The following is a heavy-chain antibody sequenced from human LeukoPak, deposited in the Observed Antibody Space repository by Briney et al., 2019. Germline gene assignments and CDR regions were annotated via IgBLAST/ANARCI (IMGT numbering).Heavy chain of an antibody. D-gene: IGHD4-17*01. J-gene: IGHJ4*02. V-gene: IGHV3-23*01. CDR2: ISISGSKT. CDR3: ANEIRPNDY. CDR1: GFIFNDYA. Sequence: GGSLRLSCAASGFIFNDYAMNWVRQAPGKGLQWVSAISISGSKTYYADSVKGRFTISRDNSKNTLYLQMNSLRAEDTAVYYCANEIRPNDYWGQGTQVTVSS.